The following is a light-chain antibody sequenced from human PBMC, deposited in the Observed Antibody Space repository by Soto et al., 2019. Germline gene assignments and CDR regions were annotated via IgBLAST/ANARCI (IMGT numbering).Light chain of an antibody. CDR1: QNVDTR. CDR2: ASS. Sequence: VMTQSPGNLSVTPGEGVTLFCRASQNVDTRLAWYQVKPGQAPRLLIYASSTRATGIPATFSGSGSGTEFSLTISSLQTEDSAVYYCQQYNNWPPYTFGQGTKLEIK. V-gene: IGKV3D-15*01. J-gene: IGKJ2*01. CDR3: QQYNNWPPYT.